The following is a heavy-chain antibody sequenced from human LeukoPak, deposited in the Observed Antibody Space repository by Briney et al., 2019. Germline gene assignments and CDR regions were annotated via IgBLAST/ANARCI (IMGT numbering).Heavy chain of an antibody. CDR3: AKGIYYYYYMDV. CDR1: GFTFSIYA. Sequence: EGSLRLSCAASGFTFSIYAMNWVRQAPGKGLEWVSAFSGSGGSTYYADSVKGRFTIYRDNSKNTLYLQMNSLRAEDTAIYYCAKGIYYYYYMDVWGKGTTVTVSS. J-gene: IGHJ6*03. D-gene: IGHD3-10*01. CDR2: FSGSGGST. V-gene: IGHV3-23*01.